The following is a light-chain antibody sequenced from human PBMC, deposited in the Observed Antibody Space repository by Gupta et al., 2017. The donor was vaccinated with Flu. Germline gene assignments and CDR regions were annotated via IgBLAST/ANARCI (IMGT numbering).Light chain of an antibody. CDR3: QQANSFPPWT. V-gene: IGKV1D-12*01. CDR2: AAS. CDR1: QDISNW. J-gene: IGKJ1*01. Sequence: DIQMTQSPSSVSASLGDTVTITCRASQDISNWLARYQQKPGKAPKLLIFAASLLYSGVPSRFSGSGSGNEFTLTISSLQQEDFATYYCQQANSFPPWTFGQGTKVEIK.